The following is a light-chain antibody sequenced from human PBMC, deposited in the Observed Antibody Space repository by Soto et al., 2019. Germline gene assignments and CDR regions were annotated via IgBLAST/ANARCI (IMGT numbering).Light chain of an antibody. CDR2: EVN. Sequence: QSALTQPASVSGSPGQSITISCTGTSSNVGSYKLVSWYQQHPGKAPKLMIFEVNKRPSGVSNRFSGSKSGNTASLTISGLQPEDEADYYCSSYTTSSTRVFGTGTKVTVL. J-gene: IGLJ1*01. CDR1: SSNVGSYKL. V-gene: IGLV2-14*02. CDR3: SSYTTSSTRV.